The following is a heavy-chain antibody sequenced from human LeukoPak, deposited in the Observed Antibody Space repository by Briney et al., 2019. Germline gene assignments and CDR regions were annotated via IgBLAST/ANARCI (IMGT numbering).Heavy chain of an antibody. Sequence: GGSLRLSSAASGFTFSSYAMSWVRQAPGEGLEWVSAISGSGGSTYYADSVKGRFTISRDNSKNTLYLQMNSLRAEDTAVYYCAKASAMIVVVSKHFDYWGQGTLVTVSS. CDR3: AKASAMIVVVSKHFDY. V-gene: IGHV3-23*01. D-gene: IGHD3-22*01. CDR2: ISGSGGST. CDR1: GFTFSSYA. J-gene: IGHJ4*02.